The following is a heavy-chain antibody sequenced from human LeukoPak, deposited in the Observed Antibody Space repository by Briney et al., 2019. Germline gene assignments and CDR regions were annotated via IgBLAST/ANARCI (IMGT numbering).Heavy chain of an antibody. CDR1: GGSISSSSYY. CDR2: IYYSGST. V-gene: IGHV4-39*01. Sequence: PSETLSLTCTVSGGSISSSSYYWGWIRQPPGKGLEWIGSIYYSGSTYYNPSLKSRVTISVDTSKNQFSVKLRSVTAADTAVYYCARRGGSGWDTFDYWGQGTLVNVSS. J-gene: IGHJ4*02. D-gene: IGHD6-19*01. CDR3: ARRGGSGWDTFDY.